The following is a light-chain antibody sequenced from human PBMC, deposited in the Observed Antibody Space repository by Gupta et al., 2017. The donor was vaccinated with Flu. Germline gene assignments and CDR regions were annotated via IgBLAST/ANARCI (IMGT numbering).Light chain of an antibody. CDR1: SSDVGDNNY. V-gene: IGLV2-14*01. CDR2: EVN. CDR3: SSYTTGNTWV. J-gene: IGLJ3*02. Sequence: SALTQPASVSGSPVQSITISCTGTSSDVGDNNYVSWYRQHPGKAPKVVIYEVNRRPSGVANRLSGSKAGKTASLTISGRQEEDEGDYYCSSYTTGNTWVFGGGTKLTVL.